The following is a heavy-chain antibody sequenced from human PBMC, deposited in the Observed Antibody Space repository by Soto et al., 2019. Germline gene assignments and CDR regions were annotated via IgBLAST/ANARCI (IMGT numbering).Heavy chain of an antibody. J-gene: IGHJ6*02. D-gene: IGHD2-15*01. CDR3: ARDRQYCSGVSCYSLIRYYGMDV. V-gene: IGHV6-1*01. CDR1: GDSVSSNSAA. CDR2: TYYRSKWYN. Sequence: SQTLSLTCAISGDSVSSNSAAWNWIRQSPSRGLEWLGRTYYRSKWYNDYAVSVKSRITINPDTSKNQFSLQLNSVTPEDTAVYYCARDRQYCSGVSCYSLIRYYGMDVWGQGTTVTVSS.